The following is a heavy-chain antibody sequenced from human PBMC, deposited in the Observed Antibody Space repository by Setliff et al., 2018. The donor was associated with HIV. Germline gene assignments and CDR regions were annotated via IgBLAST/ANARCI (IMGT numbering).Heavy chain of an antibody. J-gene: IGHJ6*03. CDR3: AKSGYCGSSTCRNYFYYMDV. V-gene: IGHV3-33*06. D-gene: IGHD2-2*01. CDR1: GFIFDRYG. CDR2: IWYDGSHE. Sequence: PGGSLRLSCAASGFIFDRYGMHWVRQAPGKGLEWVALIWYDGSHETYADSVRGRFSISRDNSKNTLDLQMSSLEAEDTAVYYCAKSGYCGSSTCRNYFYYMDVWGKGTTVTVSS.